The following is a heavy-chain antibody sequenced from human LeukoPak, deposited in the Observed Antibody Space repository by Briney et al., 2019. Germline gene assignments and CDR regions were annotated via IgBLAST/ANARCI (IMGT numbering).Heavy chain of an antibody. V-gene: IGHV4-38-2*01. D-gene: IGHD3-16*01. CDR1: GYSISSGYY. J-gene: IGHJ4*02. CDR3: ARLRRYFDY. Sequence: SETLSLTCAVSGYSISSGYYWGWIRQPPGKGLEWIGRIYHSGSTYYNPSLKSRVTISVDTSKNQFSLKLSSVTAADTAVYYCARLRRYFDYWGQGTLVTVSS. CDR2: IYHSGST.